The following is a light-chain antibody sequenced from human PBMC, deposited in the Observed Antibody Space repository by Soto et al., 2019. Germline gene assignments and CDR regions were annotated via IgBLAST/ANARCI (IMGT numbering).Light chain of an antibody. J-gene: IGKJ2*01. Sequence: EIVVTQSPGTLSLSPGERATLSCRASQSVSSSYLAWYQQKPGHAPTLLIYGASNRATGIPDRFSGSGSGTDFTLTISRLEPEDFAVYYCQQYGSSPLYTFGQGTKLEIK. CDR3: QQYGSSPLYT. CDR2: GAS. V-gene: IGKV3-20*01. CDR1: QSVSSSY.